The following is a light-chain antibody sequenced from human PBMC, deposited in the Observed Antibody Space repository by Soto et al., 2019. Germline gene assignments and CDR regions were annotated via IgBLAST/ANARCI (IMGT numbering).Light chain of an antibody. CDR2: GDS. CDR1: RSNIGSYD. V-gene: IGLV1-47*02. J-gene: IGLJ3*02. Sequence: QAVLTQPPSASGTPGQRVTISCSGSRSNIGSYDVYWYQQVPGTAPKLLIYGDSRRPSGVPDRFSGSKSGTSASLAISGLRSEDEADYHCATWDDSLSVLFGGGTKLTVL. CDR3: ATWDDSLSVL.